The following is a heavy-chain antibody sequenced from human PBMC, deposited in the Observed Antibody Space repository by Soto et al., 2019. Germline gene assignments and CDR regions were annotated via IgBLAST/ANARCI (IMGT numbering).Heavy chain of an antibody. J-gene: IGHJ5*02. CDR3: ATRPPQSDWFDP. CDR2: IYYSGST. CDR1: GGSISSGGYY. Sequence: SETLSLTCTVSGGSISSGGYYWSWIRQHPGKGLEWIGYIYYSGSTYYNPSLKSRVTISVDTSKNQFSLTLSSVTAADTAVYYWATRPPQSDWFDPWGQGTLVTVSS. V-gene: IGHV4-31*03.